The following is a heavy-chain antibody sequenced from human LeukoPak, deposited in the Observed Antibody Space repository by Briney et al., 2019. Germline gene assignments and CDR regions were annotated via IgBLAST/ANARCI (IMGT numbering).Heavy chain of an antibody. CDR3: ARDLMGIAYRGAFYY. V-gene: IGHV3-21*04. D-gene: IGHD6-13*01. CDR1: GFTFTTYS. Sequence: GGSLRLSCEASGFTFTTYSMTWVRQAPGKGLEWVSIISSGSSAIFSADALKGRFTISRDDAKNSLYLQMNSLRAEDTAVYYCARDLMGIAYRGAFYYWGQGTLVTVSS. CDR2: ISSGSSAI. J-gene: IGHJ4*02.